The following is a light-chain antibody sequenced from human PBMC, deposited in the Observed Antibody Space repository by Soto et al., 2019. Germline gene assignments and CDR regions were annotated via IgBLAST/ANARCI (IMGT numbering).Light chain of an antibody. CDR1: QSVSSY. Sequence: EIVFTQSPATLSLSPGERSTLSFRASQSVSSYLAWYQQKPGQAPRLLIYDASNRATGIPARFSGSGSGTDFTLTISRLEPEDFAVYYCQQYGVSQGPFGGGTKVDIK. V-gene: IGKV3-11*01. J-gene: IGKJ4*01. CDR3: QQYGVSQGP. CDR2: DAS.